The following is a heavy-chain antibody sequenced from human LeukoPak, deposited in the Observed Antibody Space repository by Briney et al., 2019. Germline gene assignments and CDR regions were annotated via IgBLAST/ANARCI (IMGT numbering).Heavy chain of an antibody. CDR3: AREYYDFWSGRSNYYYYMDV. CDR1: GGSFSDYY. J-gene: IGHJ6*03. V-gene: IGHV3-11*04. D-gene: IGHD3-3*01. Sequence: LSLTCAVYGGSFSDYYMSWIRQAPGKGLEWVSYISSSGSTIYYADSVKGRFTISRDNAKNSLYLQMNSLRAEDTAVYYCAREYYDFWSGRSNYYYYMDVWGKGTTVTVSS. CDR2: ISSSGSTI.